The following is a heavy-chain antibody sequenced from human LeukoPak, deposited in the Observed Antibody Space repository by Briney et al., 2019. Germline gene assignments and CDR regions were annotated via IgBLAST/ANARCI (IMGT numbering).Heavy chain of an antibody. V-gene: IGHV3-53*01. D-gene: IGHD2-2*01. CDR3: ARAQYCSSTSCYGDAFDI. CDR2: IYSGGST. J-gene: IGHJ3*02. Sequence: GGSLRLSCAASGFTFSSYAMSWVRQAPGKGLEWVSVIYSGGSTYYADSVKGRFTISRDNSRNTLYLQMNSLRAEDTAVYYCARAQYCSSTSCYGDAFDIWGQGTMVTVSS. CDR1: GFTFSSYA.